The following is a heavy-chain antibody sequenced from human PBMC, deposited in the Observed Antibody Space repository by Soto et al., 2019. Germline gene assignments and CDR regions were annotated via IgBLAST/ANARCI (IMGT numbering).Heavy chain of an antibody. J-gene: IGHJ4*02. CDR3: ARVGFDYDILTGNYYDY. Sequence: ASVKVSCKASGYTFTGYYMHWVRQAPGQGLEWMGWISAYNGNTNYAQKFQGRVTMTTDTSTSTAYMELRSLRSDDTAVYYCARVGFDYDILTGNYYDYWEQGTLVTVAS. CDR2: ISAYNGNT. CDR1: GYTFTGYY. D-gene: IGHD3-9*01. V-gene: IGHV1-18*04.